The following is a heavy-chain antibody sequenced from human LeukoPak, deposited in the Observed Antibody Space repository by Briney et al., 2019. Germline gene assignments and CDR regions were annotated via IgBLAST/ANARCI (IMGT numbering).Heavy chain of an antibody. V-gene: IGHV4-34*01. CDR1: SGSFSGYY. Sequence: SETLSLTCAVYSGSFSGYYWTWFRQPPGKGLEWIGEFNHNWGAKYNPSPQSRVTISVDTSNNHLSLSLNSVTTADTAVYYCAASLWFGIYPEYWGQGSLVTVSS. J-gene: IGHJ4*02. D-gene: IGHD3-10*01. CDR2: FNHNWGA. CDR3: AASLWFGIYPEY.